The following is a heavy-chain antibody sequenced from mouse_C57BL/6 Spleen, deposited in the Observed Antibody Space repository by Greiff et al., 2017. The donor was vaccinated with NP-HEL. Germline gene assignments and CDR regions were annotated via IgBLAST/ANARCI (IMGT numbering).Heavy chain of an antibody. CDR3: ARSGSSGYFAY. CDR2: IHPNSGST. V-gene: IGHV1-64*01. CDR1: GYTFTSYW. Sequence: QVQLQQPGAELVKPGASVKLSCKASGYTFTSYWMHWVKQRPGQGLEWIGMIHPNSGSTNYNEKFKSKATLTVDKSSSTAYMQLSSLTSEDSAVYYCARSGSSGYFAYWGQGTLVTVSA. D-gene: IGHD3-2*02. J-gene: IGHJ3*01.